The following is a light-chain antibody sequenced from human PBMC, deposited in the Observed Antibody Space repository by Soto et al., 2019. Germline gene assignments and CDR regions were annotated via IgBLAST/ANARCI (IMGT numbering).Light chain of an antibody. V-gene: IGKV3-20*01. CDR2: GAS. CDR1: QTVNNNY. CDR3: QQYCSSPLT. Sequence: ELVLTQSPGTLSLSPGERATLSCRASQTVNNNYLAWYQHIPGQAPRLLISGASGRATGTPDRFSGSASGTDFTLTISRLEPEDFAVYYCQQYCSSPLTFGGGTKVEIK. J-gene: IGKJ4*01.